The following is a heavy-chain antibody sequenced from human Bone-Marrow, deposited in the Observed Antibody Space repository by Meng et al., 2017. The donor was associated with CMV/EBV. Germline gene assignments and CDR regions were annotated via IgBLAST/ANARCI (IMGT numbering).Heavy chain of an antibody. Sequence: GESLKISCAVSGFTFSSYAMSWVRQAPGKGLEWVSSISGSGGSAYYADSVKGRFTISRDNSKNTLSLQMNSLRAEATAVYYCARRPFRPVHHGSDTRGGMDVWGQGTTVTVSS. CDR1: GFTFSSYA. D-gene: IGHD3-10*01. CDR2: ISGSGGSA. CDR3: ARRPFRPVHHGSDTRGGMDV. V-gene: IGHV3-23*01. J-gene: IGHJ6*02.